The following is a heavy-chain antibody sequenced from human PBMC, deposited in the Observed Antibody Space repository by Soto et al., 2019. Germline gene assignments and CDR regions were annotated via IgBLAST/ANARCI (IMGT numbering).Heavy chain of an antibody. CDR2: IYYSGST. CDR1: GGSINSSSYF. D-gene: IGHD6-19*01. Sequence: SETLSLTCSVSGGSINSSSYFWGWARQPPGKGLEWIGSIYYSGSTYYNPSLRSRVTISVDTSKNQFSLKLSSVTAADTAVFYCARHYSSGSRNWFDPWGQGTLVTVSS. V-gene: IGHV4-39*01. J-gene: IGHJ5*02. CDR3: ARHYSSGSRNWFDP.